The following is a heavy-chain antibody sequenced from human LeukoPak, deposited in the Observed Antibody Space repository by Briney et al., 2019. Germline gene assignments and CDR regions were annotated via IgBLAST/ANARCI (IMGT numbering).Heavy chain of an antibody. D-gene: IGHD3-22*01. CDR2: ISGSGGST. Sequence: SGGSLRLSCAASGFSFSSYSMNWVRQAPGKGLEWVSAISGSGGSTYYADSVKGRFTISRDNSKNTLYLQMGSLRAEDMAVYYCARGIVKWLNSPSFQHWGQGTLVTVSS. CDR3: ARGIVKWLNSPSFQH. V-gene: IGHV3-23*01. J-gene: IGHJ1*01. CDR1: GFSFSSYS.